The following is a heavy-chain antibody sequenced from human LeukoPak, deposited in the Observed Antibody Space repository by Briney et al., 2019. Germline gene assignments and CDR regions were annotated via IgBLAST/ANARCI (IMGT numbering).Heavy chain of an antibody. CDR3: ARSSNGWHDY. D-gene: IGHD6-19*01. J-gene: IGHJ4*02. CDR1: GFTFSNYA. CDR2: IDSNGGST. V-gene: IGHV3-64*01. Sequence: PGGSLRLSCAASGFTFSNYAMHWVRQAPGKGLEYVSAIDSNGGSTYYANSVKGRFTISRDNSKNTLCLQMGSLRAEDMAVYYCARSSNGWHDYWGQGTLVTVSS.